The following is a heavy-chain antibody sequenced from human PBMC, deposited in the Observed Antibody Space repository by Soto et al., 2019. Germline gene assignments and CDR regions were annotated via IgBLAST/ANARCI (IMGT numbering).Heavy chain of an antibody. Sequence: QVQLVESGGGVVQPGGSLRLSCAASGFTFTDYGMHWVRQAPGKGLEWVAGIWSDGSNTYYADSVKGRLTISRDNSQDTLYLQMNSLGGEDTAIYYCAREYSHSWNNGMDVWGQGTTVTVSS. V-gene: IGHV3-33*01. CDR3: AREYSHSWNNGMDV. CDR2: IWSDGSNT. J-gene: IGHJ6*02. CDR1: GFTFTDYG. D-gene: IGHD1-1*01.